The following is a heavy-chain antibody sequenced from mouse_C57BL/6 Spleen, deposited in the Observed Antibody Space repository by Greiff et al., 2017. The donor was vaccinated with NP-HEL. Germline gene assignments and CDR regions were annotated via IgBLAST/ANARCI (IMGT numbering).Heavy chain of an antibody. V-gene: IGHV1-50*01. CDR1: GYTFTSYW. CDR3: ARMRVYDYGGFAY. CDR2: IDPSDSYT. Sequence: VKLQQSGAELVKPGASVKLSCKASGYTFTSYWMQWVKQRPGQGLEWIGEIDPSDSYTNYNQKFKGKATLTVDTSSSTAYMQLSSLTSEDSAVYYCARMRVYDYGGFAYWGQGTLVTVSA. D-gene: IGHD2-4*01. J-gene: IGHJ3*01.